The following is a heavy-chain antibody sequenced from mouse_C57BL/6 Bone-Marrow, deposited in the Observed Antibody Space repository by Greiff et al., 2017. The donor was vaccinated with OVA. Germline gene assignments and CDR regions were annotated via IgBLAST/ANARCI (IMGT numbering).Heavy chain of an antibody. Sequence: VQLQQSGAELVKPGASVKLSCKASGYTFTEYTIHWVKQRSGQGLEWIGWFYPGGGSTKYNEKFKDKATLTADKSSNTVYMELSRLTSGDSAVDFGARHEDVDGYYSWFAYWGQGTLVTVSA. CDR1: GYTFTEYT. CDR2: FYPGGGST. V-gene: IGHV1-62-2*01. D-gene: IGHD2-3*01. J-gene: IGHJ3*01. CDR3: ARHEDVDGYYSWFAY.